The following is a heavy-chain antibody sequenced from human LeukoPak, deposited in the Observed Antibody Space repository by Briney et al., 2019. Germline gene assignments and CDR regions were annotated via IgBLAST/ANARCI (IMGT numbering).Heavy chain of an antibody. CDR3: DRDIWGTYCSGGSCYSYAFDI. V-gene: IGHV4-30-4*08. CDR2: IYYSGRT. D-gene: IGHD2-15*01. CDR1: GGSISSGDYY. J-gene: IGHJ3*02. Sequence: SETLSLTCTVSGGSISSGDYYWSWIRQPPGNGLEWIGYIYYSGRTYYNPYIKSRVTISVDTSKNQFSLKLSSVTAADTAVYYCDRDIWGTYCSGGSCYSYAFDIWGQGTMVTVSS.